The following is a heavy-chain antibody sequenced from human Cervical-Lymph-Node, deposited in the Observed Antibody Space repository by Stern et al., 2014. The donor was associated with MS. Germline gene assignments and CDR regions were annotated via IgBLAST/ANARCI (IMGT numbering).Heavy chain of an antibody. Sequence: QMQLVQSGSELKKPGASVKISCKASGYTFTNYAMNWVRQAPGQGLEWMGWINTKTGSPTFAQGLTGRFVFSLDTSVSTAYLQISSLKAEDTAVYYCARGFPDYGDYWGQGTLVTVSS. CDR1: GYTFTNYA. D-gene: IGHD4-17*01. CDR2: INTKTGSP. CDR3: ARGFPDYGDY. J-gene: IGHJ4*02. V-gene: IGHV7-4-1*02.